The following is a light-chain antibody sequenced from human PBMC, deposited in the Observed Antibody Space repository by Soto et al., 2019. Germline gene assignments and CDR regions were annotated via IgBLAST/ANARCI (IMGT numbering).Light chain of an antibody. V-gene: IGLV2-14*01. CDR1: SSDVGGYNY. J-gene: IGLJ1*01. CDR3: GSYTTSTAPGL. Sequence: QSVLTQPASVSGSPGQSIRISCTGTSSDVGGYNYVSWYQQHPGKAPKLMIYDVSDRPSGVSNRFSGSKSGNTASLTISGLQAEDEADYYCGSYTTSTAPGLFGTGTKVTVL. CDR2: DVS.